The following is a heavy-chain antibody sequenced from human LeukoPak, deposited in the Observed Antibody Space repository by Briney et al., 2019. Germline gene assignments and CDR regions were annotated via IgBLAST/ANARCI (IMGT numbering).Heavy chain of an antibody. D-gene: IGHD3-10*01. V-gene: IGHV1-69*13. Sequence: GASVKVSCKASGGTFSSYAISWVRQAPGQGLEWMGGIIPIFGTANYAQKFQGRVTITADEPTSTAYMELSSLRSEDTAVYYCARVLGTMVRGANAFDIWGQGTMVTVSS. CDR1: GGTFSSYA. J-gene: IGHJ3*02. CDR3: ARVLGTMVRGANAFDI. CDR2: IIPIFGTA.